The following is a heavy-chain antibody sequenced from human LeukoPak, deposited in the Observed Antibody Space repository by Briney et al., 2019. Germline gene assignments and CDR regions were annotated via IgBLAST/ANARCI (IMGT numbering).Heavy chain of an antibody. J-gene: IGHJ4*02. V-gene: IGHV3-30-3*01. Sequence: PGGSLRLSCAASGFTFSSYAMHWVRQAPGKGLEWVAVISYDGSNKYYADSVKGRFTISRDNSKNTLYLQMNSLRAEDTAVYYCANLHWGDIAVAGTFDYWGQGTLVTVSS. D-gene: IGHD6-19*01. CDR3: ANLHWGDIAVAGTFDY. CDR2: ISYDGSNK. CDR1: GFTFSSYA.